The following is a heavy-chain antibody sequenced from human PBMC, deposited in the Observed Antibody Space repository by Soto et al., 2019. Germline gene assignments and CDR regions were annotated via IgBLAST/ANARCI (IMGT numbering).Heavy chain of an antibody. CDR3: ARQMTTASPFDY. D-gene: IGHD4-17*01. Sequence: SETLSLTCAVYGGSFSGYYWSWIRQPPGKGLEWIGYIYYSGSTNYNPSLKSRVTISVDTSKNQFSLKLSSVTAADTAVYYCARQMTTASPFDYWGQGTLVTVSS. CDR1: GGSFSGYY. V-gene: IGHV4-59*08. J-gene: IGHJ4*02. CDR2: IYYSGST.